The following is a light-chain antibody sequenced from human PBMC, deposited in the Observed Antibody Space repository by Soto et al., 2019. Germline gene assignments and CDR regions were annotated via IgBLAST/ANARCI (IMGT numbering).Light chain of an antibody. Sequence: QSALTHPASLSGSPGQAITISCTGSSSDVGGYKYVSLYQHHPGKGPKLMLYDDSNRPSGVSNRFSASKSGNTAPLTISGRQAEDDADYYCSSYNSRTTCVFGTGTKLTV. J-gene: IGLJ1*01. CDR3: SSYNSRTTCV. CDR2: DDS. V-gene: IGLV2-14*01. CDR1: SSDVGGYKY.